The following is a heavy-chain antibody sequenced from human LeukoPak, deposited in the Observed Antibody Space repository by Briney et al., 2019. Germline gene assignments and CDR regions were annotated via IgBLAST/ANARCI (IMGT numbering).Heavy chain of an antibody. J-gene: IGHJ6*03. CDR1: GFTFSSYG. V-gene: IGHV3-23*01. CDR3: TTYGANDYYMDV. D-gene: IGHD1-14*01. Sequence: HAGGSLRLSCAASGFTFSSYGMNWVRQAPGKGLEWVSAITGSGGSTYYADSVKGRFTISRDNSKNTLYLQMNSLKTEDTAVYYCTTYGANDYYMDVWGKGTTVTVSS. CDR2: ITGSGGST.